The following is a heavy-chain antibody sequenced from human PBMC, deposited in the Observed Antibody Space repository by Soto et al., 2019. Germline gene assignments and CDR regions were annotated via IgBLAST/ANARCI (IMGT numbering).Heavy chain of an antibody. CDR1: GFTFSSYW. CDR2: SNSDGSRI. V-gene: IGHV3-74*02. Sequence: EVQLAESGGGLVQPGGSLRLSCAASGFTFSSYWMHWVRQAPGKGLVWVSRSNSDGSRIDYADSVQGRFTISRDNAKNTLDMQMNSLRAEDTAVYYCARGGSGSYGDYYGMDVWGQGTTFTVSS. CDR3: ARGGSGSYGDYYGMDV. J-gene: IGHJ6*02. D-gene: IGHD1-26*01.